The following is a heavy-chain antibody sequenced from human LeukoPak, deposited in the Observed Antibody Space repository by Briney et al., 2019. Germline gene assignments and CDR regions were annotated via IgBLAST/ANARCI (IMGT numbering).Heavy chain of an antibody. J-gene: IGHJ4*02. CDR1: GSTFSSYA. CDR2: IIPIFGTA. D-gene: IGHD3-22*01. Sequence: ASVKVSCKASGSTFSSYAISWVRQAPGQGLEWMGGIIPIFGTANYAQKFQGRVTMTRDMSTSTVYMELSSLRSEDTALYYCASGSHVRVYDSNPYYGHYWGQGTLVTVSS. CDR3: ASGSHVRVYDSNPYYGHY. V-gene: IGHV1-69*05.